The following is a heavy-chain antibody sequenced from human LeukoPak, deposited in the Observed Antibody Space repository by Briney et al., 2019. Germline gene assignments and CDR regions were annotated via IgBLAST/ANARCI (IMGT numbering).Heavy chain of an antibody. V-gene: IGHV1-69*05. Sequence: GASVKVSCKASGGTFSSYAISWVRQAPGQGLEWMGGIIPIFGPANYAQKFQRTVTITTDESTSTAYMELSSLRSQDTAVYYCARDRVRRLQLVLGAFYIWAQGTMVTVSS. CDR1: GGTFSSYA. D-gene: IGHD6-13*01. CDR2: IIPIFGPA. CDR3: ARDRVRRLQLVLGAFYI. J-gene: IGHJ3*02.